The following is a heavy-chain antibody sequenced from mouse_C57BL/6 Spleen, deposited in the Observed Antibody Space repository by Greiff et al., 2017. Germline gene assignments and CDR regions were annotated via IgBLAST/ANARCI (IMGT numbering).Heavy chain of an antibody. D-gene: IGHD1-1*01. J-gene: IGHJ4*01. V-gene: IGHV3-6*01. CDR3: ASHVTTVDYAMDY. CDR2: ISYDGSN. CDR1: GYSITSGYY. Sequence: EVKLQASGPGLVKPSQSLSLTCTVTGYSITSGYYWNWIRQFPGNKLEWMGYISYDGSNNYNPSLKNRISITRDTSKNQFFLKLNSMTTEDTATYDCASHVTTVDYAMDYWGQGTSVTVSS.